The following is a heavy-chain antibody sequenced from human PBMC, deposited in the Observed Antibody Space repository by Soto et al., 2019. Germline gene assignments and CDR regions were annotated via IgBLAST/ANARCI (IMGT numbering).Heavy chain of an antibody. J-gene: IGHJ4*02. CDR2: INAANGDT. CDR3: ARDCTHSDSSGPGDY. D-gene: IGHD3-22*01. V-gene: IGHV1-3*01. Sequence: GASVKVSCKASGYTFTSYPMHWVRQAPGQGLEWMGWINAANGDTKYSQKFQGRVTITRDPSAITAYMKLSSLRSEDTAVYYCARDCTHSDSSGPGDYWGQGTLVTVSS. CDR1: GYTFTSYP.